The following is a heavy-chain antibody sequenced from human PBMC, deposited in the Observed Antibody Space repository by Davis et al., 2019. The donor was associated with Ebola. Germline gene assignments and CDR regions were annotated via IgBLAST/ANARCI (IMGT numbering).Heavy chain of an antibody. CDR2: IYYSGST. V-gene: IGHV4-31*03. Sequence: MPSETLSLTCTVSGGSISSGGYYWSWIRQHPGKGLEWIGYIYYSGSTYYNPSLKSRVTISVDTSKNQFSLKLSSVTAADTAVYYCARDVRIAAAGTSYYYGMDVWGQGTTVTVSS. CDR1: GGSISSGGYY. D-gene: IGHD6-13*01. CDR3: ARDVRIAAAGTSYYYGMDV. J-gene: IGHJ6*02.